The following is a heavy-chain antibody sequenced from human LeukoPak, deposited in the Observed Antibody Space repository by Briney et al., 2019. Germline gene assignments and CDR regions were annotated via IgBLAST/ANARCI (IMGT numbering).Heavy chain of an antibody. CDR3: ARARRTYYYDSSGYYYFDY. CDR2: ISAYNGNT. D-gene: IGHD3-22*01. V-gene: IGHV1-18*01. Sequence: GASVKVSCKASGYTFTSYGISWARQAPGQGLEWMGWISAYNGNTNYAQKLQGRVTMTTDTSTSTAYMELRSLRSDDTAVYYCARARRTYYYDSSGYYYFDYWGQGTLVTVSS. CDR1: GYTFTSYG. J-gene: IGHJ4*02.